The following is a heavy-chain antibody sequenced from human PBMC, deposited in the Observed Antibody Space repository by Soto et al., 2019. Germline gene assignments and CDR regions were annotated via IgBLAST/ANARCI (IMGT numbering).Heavy chain of an antibody. Sequence: PSETLSLTCTVSGGSISSYYWSWIRQPPGKGLERIGYIYYSGSTNYNPSLKSRVTISVDTSKNQFSLKLSSVTAADTAVYYCARVRGFIAAAGIDYYYYGMDVWGQGTTVTVSS. J-gene: IGHJ6*02. CDR3: ARVRGFIAAAGIDYYYYGMDV. D-gene: IGHD6-13*01. CDR1: GGSISSYY. CDR2: IYYSGST. V-gene: IGHV4-59*01.